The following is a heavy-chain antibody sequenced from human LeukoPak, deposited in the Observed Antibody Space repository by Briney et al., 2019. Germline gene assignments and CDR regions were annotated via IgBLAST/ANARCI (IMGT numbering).Heavy chain of an antibody. J-gene: IGHJ3*02. CDR1: SGSISTSNYY. CDR3: ARGGDIVVVPAAMPLDAFDI. CDR2: IFYSGST. D-gene: IGHD2-2*01. Sequence: PSETLSLTCTVSSGSISTSNYYWGWVRQPPGKALEWIGNIFYSGSTYYSPSLKSRVTISLDTSRNQFSLKLSSVTAADTAVYYCARGGDIVVVPAAMPLDAFDIWGQGTMVTVSS. V-gene: IGHV4-39*07.